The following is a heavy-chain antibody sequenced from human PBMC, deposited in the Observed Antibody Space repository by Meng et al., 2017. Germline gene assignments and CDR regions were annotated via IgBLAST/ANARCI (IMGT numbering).Heavy chain of an antibody. J-gene: IGHJ4*02. CDR2: ITKDGSRK. CDR3: ARDFDY. Sequence: QVQVVGSGGDVGPTWMSQSLSCAASGFIFSNYEMPWVRQAPGKGLEWVACITKDGSRKYYLGSVRGRFTISRDNSKNTLYLEMNSLRSEDTALYYCARDFDYWGQGTLVTVSS. CDR1: GFIFSNYE. V-gene: IGHV3-30*16.